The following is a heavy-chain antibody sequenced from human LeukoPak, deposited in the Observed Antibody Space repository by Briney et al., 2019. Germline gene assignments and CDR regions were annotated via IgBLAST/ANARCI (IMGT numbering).Heavy chain of an antibody. Sequence: GGSLRLSCAASGLSFSTYWMTWVRQAPGKGLEWVANINQDGSEKNYVGSVKGRFTISRDSAKKSLYLQMNSLRAEVTAVNYCWRGPGYRSDYWGQGTLVTVSS. D-gene: IGHD5-12*01. CDR2: INQDGSEK. CDR1: GLSFSTYW. CDR3: WRGPGYRSDY. V-gene: IGHV3-7*05. J-gene: IGHJ4*02.